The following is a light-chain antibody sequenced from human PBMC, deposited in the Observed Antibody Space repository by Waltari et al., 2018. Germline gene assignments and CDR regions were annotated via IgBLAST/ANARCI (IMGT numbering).Light chain of an antibody. CDR1: GSDVGGYIY. J-gene: IGLJ1*01. CDR2: DVD. V-gene: IGLV2-11*01. CDR3: CSYAGRYTFV. Sequence: QSALTQPRSVSGSPGQSLTISCTGSGSDVGGYIYVSWYHHHPGRAPKVVIYDVDKRPSGVPDRFSGSQSGKTASLTISGLQAEDEGDYYCCSYAGRYTFVFGSGTRVTVL.